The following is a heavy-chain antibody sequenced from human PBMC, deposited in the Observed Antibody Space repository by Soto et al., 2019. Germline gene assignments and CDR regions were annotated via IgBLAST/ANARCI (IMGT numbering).Heavy chain of an antibody. CDR2: SDPEDGET. CDR3: ATTGGVLRFLEWSPPNYYYYGMDV. CDR1: GYTLTELS. J-gene: IGHJ6*02. V-gene: IGHV1-24*01. D-gene: IGHD3-3*01. Sequence: ASVKVSCKVSGYTLTELSMHWVRQAPGKGLEWMGGSDPEDGETIYAQKFQGRVTMTEDTSTDTAYMELSSLRSEDTAVYYCATTGGVLRFLEWSPPNYYYYGMDVWGQGTTVTVSS.